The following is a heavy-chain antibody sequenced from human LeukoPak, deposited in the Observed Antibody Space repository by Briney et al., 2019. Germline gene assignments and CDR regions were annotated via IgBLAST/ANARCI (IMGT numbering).Heavy chain of an antibody. J-gene: IGHJ3*02. CDR3: ARGGVGLYGDSNDAFGI. CDR1: GGSISSGGYS. V-gene: IGHV4-30-2*01. CDR2: IYHSGST. Sequence: PSQTLSLTCAVSGGSISSGGYSWSWIRQPPGKGLEWIGYIYHSGSTYYNPSLKSRVTISVDRSKNQFSLKLSSVTAADTAVYYCARGGVGLYGDSNDAFGIWGQGTMVTVSS. D-gene: IGHD4-17*01.